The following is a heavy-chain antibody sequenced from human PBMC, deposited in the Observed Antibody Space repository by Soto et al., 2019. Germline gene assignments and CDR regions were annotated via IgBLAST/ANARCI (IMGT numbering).Heavy chain of an antibody. CDR2: ISGSGGST. D-gene: IGHD2-21*02. CDR1: GFTFSSYA. CDR3: AKLAIYCGGDCYPAEYFQH. V-gene: IGHV3-23*01. Sequence: EVQLLESGGGLVQPGGSLRLSCAASGFTFSSYAMSWVRQAPGKGLEWVSAISGSGGSTYYADSVKGRFTISRDNSKNTLYLQMNSLRAEDTAVYYCAKLAIYCGGDCYPAEYFQHWGQGTLVTVSS. J-gene: IGHJ1*01.